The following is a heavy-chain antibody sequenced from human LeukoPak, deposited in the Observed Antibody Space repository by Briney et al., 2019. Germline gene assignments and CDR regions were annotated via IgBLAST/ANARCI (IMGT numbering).Heavy chain of an antibody. J-gene: IGHJ4*02. V-gene: IGHV4-39*07. CDR2: IYHSGST. CDR1: GGSISSSSYY. D-gene: IGHD6-13*01. CDR3: ARESLYSSSWVDY. Sequence: PSETLSLTCTVSGGSISSSSYYWGWIRQPPGKGLEWIGSIYHSGSTYYNPSLKSRVTISVDTSKNQFSLKLSSVTAADTAVYYCARESLYSSSWVDYWGQGTLVTVSS.